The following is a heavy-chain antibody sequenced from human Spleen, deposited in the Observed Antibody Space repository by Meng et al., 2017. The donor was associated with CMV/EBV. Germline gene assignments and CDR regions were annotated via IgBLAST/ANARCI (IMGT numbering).Heavy chain of an antibody. V-gene: IGHV4-59*01. CDR3: ARVGHYYGSGSIGYYYYYGMDV. J-gene: IGHJ6*02. CDR2: IYKSGSS. Sequence: GSLRLSCSVSDGSISRYFWNWLRQSPGKGLEWIGYIYKSGSSKSNPSLKSRVTISLDTSKNQFSLRLSSVTAADTAVYYCARVGHYYGSGSIGYYYYYGMDVWGQGTTVTVSS. D-gene: IGHD3-10*01. CDR1: DGSISRYF.